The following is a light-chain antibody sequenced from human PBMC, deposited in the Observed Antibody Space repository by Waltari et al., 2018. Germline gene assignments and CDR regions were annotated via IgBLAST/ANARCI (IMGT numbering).Light chain of an antibody. CDR1: SSDVGGYNY. CDR2: DVS. J-gene: IGLJ2*01. Sequence: QSALTQPASVSGSPGQSITISCTGTSSDVGGYNYVSWYQQHPGKAPKLMIYDVSKRPSGVPKRFAGSKSGNTASLTISGLQAEDEADYYCCSYAGSSTFRVFGGGTKLTVL. CDR3: CSYAGSSTFRV. V-gene: IGLV2-23*02.